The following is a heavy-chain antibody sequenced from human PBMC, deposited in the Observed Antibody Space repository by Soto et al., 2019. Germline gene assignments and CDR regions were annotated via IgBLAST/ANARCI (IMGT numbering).Heavy chain of an antibody. V-gene: IGHV1-18*01. Sequence: QVQLVQSGAEVKKPGASVKVSCKASGYTFTSYGITWARQAPGQGLEWMGWISAYNGNTNYAQKLQGRVTITTDTSASLAYMELRSLTSDDTAVYYCARVDYYDSLDAFDIWGQGTMVTVSS. J-gene: IGHJ3*02. D-gene: IGHD3-22*01. CDR3: ARVDYYDSLDAFDI. CDR2: ISAYNGNT. CDR1: GYTFTSYG.